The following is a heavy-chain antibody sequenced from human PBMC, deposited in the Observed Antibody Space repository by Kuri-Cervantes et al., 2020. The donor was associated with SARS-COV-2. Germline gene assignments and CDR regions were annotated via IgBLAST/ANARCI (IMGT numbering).Heavy chain of an antibody. D-gene: IGHD1-26*01. CDR3: ARDASYSGSYGSFQH. Sequence: GGSLRLSCAASGFTVSSNYMSWVRQAPGNGLEWVSVIYSCGSTYYADSVKGRFTISRHNSKNTLYLQMNTLKTEDTAVFYCARDASYSGSYGSFQHWGQGTLVTVSS. CDR1: GFTVSSNY. CDR2: IYSCGST. J-gene: IGHJ1*01. V-gene: IGHV3-66*03.